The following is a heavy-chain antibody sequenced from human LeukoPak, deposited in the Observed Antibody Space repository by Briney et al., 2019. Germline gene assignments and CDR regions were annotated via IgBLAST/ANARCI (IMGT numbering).Heavy chain of an antibody. D-gene: IGHD1-26*01. Sequence: GGSLRLSCAASGFTFRTYWMSWVRQAPGKGLEWVANIKQDGSDKYYVDSVKGRFTISRDNAKNSLYLQMNSLRAEDTAVYYCAKDRKSGSYYLADYMDVWGKGTTVTVSS. J-gene: IGHJ6*03. CDR2: IKQDGSDK. V-gene: IGHV3-7*01. CDR3: AKDRKSGSYYLADYMDV. CDR1: GFTFRTYW.